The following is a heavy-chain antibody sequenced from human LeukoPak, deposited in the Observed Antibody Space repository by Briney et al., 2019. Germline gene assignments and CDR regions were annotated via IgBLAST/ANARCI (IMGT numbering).Heavy chain of an antibody. D-gene: IGHD2-2*01. V-gene: IGHV1-69*04. CDR2: IIPMRGLA. J-gene: IGHJ6*02. Sequence: GSSVKVSCKAPGDTFSSYAISWVRQAPGQGLEWMGRIIPMRGLANNAQKFQGRVTITADKSTSTAYMELSSLRSEDTAVCYCARVKWGALPATTWREYYYYGMQVWGHGTTVTVSS. CDR3: ARVKWGALPATTWREYYYYGMQV. CDR1: GDTFSSYA.